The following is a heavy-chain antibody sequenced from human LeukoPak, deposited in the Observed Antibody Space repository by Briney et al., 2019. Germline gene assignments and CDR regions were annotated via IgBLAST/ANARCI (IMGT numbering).Heavy chain of an antibody. Sequence: SETLSLTCTVSGYSISSGYYWGWIRQPPGKGLEWIGSIYHSGSTYYNPSLKSRVTISVDTSKNQFSLKLSSVTAADTAVYYCARAQELLWFGELLNWFDPWGQGTLVTVSS. CDR1: GYSISSGYY. V-gene: IGHV4-38-2*02. CDR2: IYHSGST. CDR3: ARAQELLWFGELLNWFDP. D-gene: IGHD3-10*01. J-gene: IGHJ5*02.